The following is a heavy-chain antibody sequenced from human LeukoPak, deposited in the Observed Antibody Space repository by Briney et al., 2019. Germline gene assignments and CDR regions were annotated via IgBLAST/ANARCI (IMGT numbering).Heavy chain of an antibody. V-gene: IGHV4-30-2*01. CDR2: IYHSGST. Sequence: LSLTCTVSGGSISSSYYYWGWIRQPPGKGPEWIGYIYHSGSTYYNPSLKSRVTISVDRSKNQFSLKLSSVTAADTAVYYCAREILTTVTEGRSGWFDPWGQGTLVTVSS. D-gene: IGHD4-17*01. CDR1: GGSISSSYYY. CDR3: AREILTTVTEGRSGWFDP. J-gene: IGHJ5*02.